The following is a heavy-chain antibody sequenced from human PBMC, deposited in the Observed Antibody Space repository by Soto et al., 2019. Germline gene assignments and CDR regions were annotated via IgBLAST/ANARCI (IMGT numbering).Heavy chain of an antibody. CDR2: ISSSSAYI. D-gene: IGHD2-15*01. Sequence: GGSLRLSCAATGLTFNTYNMNWVRQAPGKGLEWVSSISSSSAYIYYADSVKGRFTISRDNAKNLLFLQMNSLRAEDTAVYYCARDGGGGLSWFDPWGQGTQVTVSS. CDR1: GLTFNTYN. J-gene: IGHJ5*02. CDR3: ARDGGGGLSWFDP. V-gene: IGHV3-21*01.